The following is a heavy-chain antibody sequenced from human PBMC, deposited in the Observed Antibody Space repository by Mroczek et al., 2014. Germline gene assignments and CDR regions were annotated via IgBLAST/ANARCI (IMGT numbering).Heavy chain of an antibody. V-gene: IGHV5-51*01. CDR1: GYSFTSYW. CDR3: ARHFSAPEYSSSHLDY. J-gene: IGHJ4*02. D-gene: IGHD6-6*01. CDR2: IYPGDSDT. Sequence: VQLVQSGAEVKKPGESLKISCKGSGYSFTSYWIGWVRQMPGKGLEWMGIIYPGDSDTRYSPSFQGQVTISADKSISTAYLQWSSLKASDTAMYYCARHFSAPEYSSSHLDYWGQGTLVHRLL.